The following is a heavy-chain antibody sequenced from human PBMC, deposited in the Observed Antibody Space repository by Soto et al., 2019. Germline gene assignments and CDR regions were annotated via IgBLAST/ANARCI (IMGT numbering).Heavy chain of an antibody. D-gene: IGHD2-15*01. Sequence: SGGSLRLSCVVSGFTVSDNYMSWVRQAPGKGLEWVSVIYSGGSTYYADSVKGRFTISRDNSKNTLYLQMNSLRAEDTAVYYCARDVNYCSGGSCYPPLYWYFDLWGRGTLVTVSS. V-gene: IGHV3-53*01. J-gene: IGHJ2*01. CDR2: IYSGGST. CDR1: GFTVSDNY. CDR3: ARDVNYCSGGSCYPPLYWYFDL.